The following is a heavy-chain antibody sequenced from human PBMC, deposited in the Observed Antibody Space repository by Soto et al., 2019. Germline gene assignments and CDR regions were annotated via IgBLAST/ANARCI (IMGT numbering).Heavy chain of an antibody. J-gene: IGHJ5*02. D-gene: IGHD3-3*01. V-gene: IGHV4-30-4*01. CDR1: GGSISSGDYY. Sequence: QVQLQESGPGLVKPSQTLSLTCTVSGGSISSGDYYWSWIRQPPGKGLEWIGYIYYSGSTYYNPSLKSRVTISVDTSKNQFSLKLSSVTAADTAVYYCARSYYDFWSCYGPLQNWFDPWGQGTLVTVSS. CDR3: ARSYYDFWSCYGPLQNWFDP. CDR2: IYYSGST.